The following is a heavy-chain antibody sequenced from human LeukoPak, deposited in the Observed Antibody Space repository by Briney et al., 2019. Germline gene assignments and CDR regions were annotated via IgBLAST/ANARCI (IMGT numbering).Heavy chain of an antibody. CDR2: IYNGGNT. CDR1: GDSISSYY. Sequence: PSETLSLTCTVSGDSISSYYWSWVRQPAGEGLEWIGRIYNGGNTNYNPSLTSRVTMSVDPSKNQFSLTLSSVTAADTAVYYCARGGSSMVRGLRNAFDIWGQGTMVTVSS. J-gene: IGHJ3*02. D-gene: IGHD3-10*01. CDR3: ARGGSSMVRGLRNAFDI. V-gene: IGHV4-4*07.